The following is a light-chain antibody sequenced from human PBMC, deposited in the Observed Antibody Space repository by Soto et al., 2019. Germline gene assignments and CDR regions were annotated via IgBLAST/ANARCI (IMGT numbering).Light chain of an antibody. J-gene: IGKJ4*01. CDR1: QIVSSY. CDR2: DAS. CDR3: QQRSKWPPS. V-gene: IGKV3-11*01. Sequence: EIVLTQSPATLSLSPGERAALSCRASQIVSSYLAWYQQKPGQAPRLLIYDASKRAPGIPARFTGGGSGTDFTISISSLEPEDVAVYLCQQRSKWPPSFGGGTKVEI.